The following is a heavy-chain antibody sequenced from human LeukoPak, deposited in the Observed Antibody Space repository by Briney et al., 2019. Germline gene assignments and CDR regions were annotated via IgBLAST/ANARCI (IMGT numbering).Heavy chain of an antibody. CDR3: ARERGWGGLLRDGLDI. J-gene: IGHJ3*02. CDR1: GGTFSSYA. D-gene: IGHD2-21*02. CDR2: IIPIFGTA. V-gene: IGHV1-69*13. Sequence: ASVKVSCKASGGTFSSYAISWVRQAPGQGLEWMGGIIPIFGTANYAQKFQGRVTITADESTSTAYMELSSLRSEDTAVYYCARERGWGGLLRDGLDIWGQGTMVAVSS.